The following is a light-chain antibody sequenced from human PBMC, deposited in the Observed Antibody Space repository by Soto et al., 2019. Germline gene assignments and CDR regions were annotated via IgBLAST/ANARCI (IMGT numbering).Light chain of an antibody. CDR3: QQFGSSSWT. CDR2: AAS. CDR1: QSVSSSY. J-gene: IGKJ1*01. V-gene: IGKV3-20*01. Sequence: ELVLTQAPGTLSLSPGERATLSCRASQSVSSSYLAWYQQRPGQAPRLLIYAASSRATGIPDRFSGRGSGTDFTLTISKLEPEDFAVYYCQQFGSSSWTFGQGTKVDIK.